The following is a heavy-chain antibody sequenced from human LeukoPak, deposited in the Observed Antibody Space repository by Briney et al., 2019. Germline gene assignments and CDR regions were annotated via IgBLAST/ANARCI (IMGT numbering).Heavy chain of an antibody. CDR3: ARDLFGESIDY. Sequence: SETLSLTCTVPGGSISSYYWSWIRQPAGKGLEWIGRVYISGNTNYNPSLKSRVTMSVDTTKKQYSLKLSAVTAADTAVYYCARDLFGESIDYWGQGTLVTVSS. J-gene: IGHJ4*02. V-gene: IGHV4-4*07. CDR1: GGSISSYY. CDR2: VYISGNT. D-gene: IGHD3-10*02.